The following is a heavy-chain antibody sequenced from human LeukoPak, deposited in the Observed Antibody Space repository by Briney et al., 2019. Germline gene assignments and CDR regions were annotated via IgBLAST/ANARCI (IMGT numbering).Heavy chain of an antibody. CDR1: GFTFSDYY. CDR3: ARETYYYDSSGYPHDAFDI. Sequence: NSGGSLRLSCAASGFTFSDYYMSWIRQAPGKGLEWVSYISSSSSYTNYADSVKGRFTISRDNAKNSLYLQMNSLRAEDTAVYYCARETYYYDSSGYPHDAFDIWGQGTMVTVSS. D-gene: IGHD3-22*01. V-gene: IGHV3-11*06. CDR2: ISSSSSYT. J-gene: IGHJ3*02.